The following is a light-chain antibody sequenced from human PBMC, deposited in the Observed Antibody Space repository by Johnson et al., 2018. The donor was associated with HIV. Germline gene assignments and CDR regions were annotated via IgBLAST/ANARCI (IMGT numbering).Light chain of an antibody. Sequence: QSVLTQPPSVSAAPVQKVTISCSGSSSNIGNNYVSWYQQLPGTAPKLLIYYNNKRPSGIPDRFSGSRSGTSATLAITGLQTGDEADYYCGAWDSRRGVCVFGPGTKVTVL. CDR3: GAWDSRRGVCV. CDR2: YNN. CDR1: SSNIGNNY. J-gene: IGLJ1*01. V-gene: IGLV1-51*01.